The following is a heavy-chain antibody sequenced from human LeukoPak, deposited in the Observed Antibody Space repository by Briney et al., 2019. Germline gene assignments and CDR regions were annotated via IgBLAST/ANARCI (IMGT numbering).Heavy chain of an antibody. CDR2: IRYDGSNK. CDR3: AKDSYDYVWGSYRDQYYFDY. Sequence: GGSLRLSCAAPGFTFSSYWMSWVRQAPGKGLEWVAFIRYDGSNKYYADSVKGRFTISRDKSKNTLYLQMNSLRAEDTAVYYCAKDSYDYVWGSYRDQYYFDYWGQGTLVTVSS. CDR1: GFTFSSYW. D-gene: IGHD3-16*02. V-gene: IGHV3-30*02. J-gene: IGHJ4*02.